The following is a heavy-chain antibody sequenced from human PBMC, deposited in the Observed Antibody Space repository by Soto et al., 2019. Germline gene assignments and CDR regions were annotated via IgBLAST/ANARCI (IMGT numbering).Heavy chain of an antibody. CDR3: ARDEVVVVPAGDPRYYYYGMDV. CDR1: GGTFISYA. Sequence: ASVKVYCKASGGTFISYAISLVRQAPGQGLEWMGGIIPIFGTANYAQKFQGRVTITADESTSTAYMELSSLRSEDTAVYYCARDEVVVVPAGDPRYYYYGMDVWGQGTTVTVSS. V-gene: IGHV1-69*13. D-gene: IGHD2-2*01. CDR2: IIPIFGTA. J-gene: IGHJ6*02.